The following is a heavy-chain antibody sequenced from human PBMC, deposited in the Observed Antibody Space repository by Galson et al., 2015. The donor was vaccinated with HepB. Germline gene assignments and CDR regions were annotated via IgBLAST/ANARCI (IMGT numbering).Heavy chain of an antibody. D-gene: IGHD5-12*01. J-gene: IGHJ4*02. CDR2: IGGLGWVSGTGGRGAT. CDR1: GFSFSNYG. V-gene: IGHV3-23*01. CDR3: VTYEQTKSFDY. Sequence: SLRLSCAATGFSFSNYGMNWVRQAPGKGLDWVSAIGGLGWVSGTGGRGATYYADSVKGRFTISRDNSKNTLYLQMNSLRAEDTAVYYCVTYEQTKSFDYWGQGALVTVSS.